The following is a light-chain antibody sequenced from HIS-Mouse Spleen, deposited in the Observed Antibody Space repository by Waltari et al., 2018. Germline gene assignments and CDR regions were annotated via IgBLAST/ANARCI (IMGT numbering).Light chain of an antibody. V-gene: IGLV2-14*01. Sequence: QPALTQPASVSGSPGQSITISCTGTSRDVGGDNYASWYQQHPVKAPKLMIYEVSNRPSGVSNRFSGSKSGNTASLTISGLQAEDEADYYCSSYTSSSPYVVFGGGTKLTVL. CDR1: SRDVGGDNY. CDR3: SSYTSSSPYVV. J-gene: IGLJ2*01. CDR2: EVS.